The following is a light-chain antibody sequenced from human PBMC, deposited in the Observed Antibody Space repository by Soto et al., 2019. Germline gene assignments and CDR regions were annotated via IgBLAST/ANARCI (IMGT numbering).Light chain of an antibody. V-gene: IGKV3-15*01. J-gene: IGKJ1*01. CDR2: GAS. CDR1: QSVSLN. CDR3: QQDNHWPET. Sequence: EIVMTQSPATLSVSPGERATLSCRASQSVSLNLAWYQQRPGQAPRLLIYGASTRATGIPVRFSGSGSGTEFTLTISSLQSEDFAVFYCQQDNHWPETFGQGTKVEI.